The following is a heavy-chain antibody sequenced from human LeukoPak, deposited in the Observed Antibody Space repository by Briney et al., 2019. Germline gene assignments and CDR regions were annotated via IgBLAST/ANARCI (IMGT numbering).Heavy chain of an antibody. CDR3: ARDAVDTANAV. V-gene: IGHV3-74*01. Sequence: GGSLRLSCVASAFSVSSNCMTWVRQAPGKGLVWVSHINSDGSITSYADSVKGRFTISRDNAKNTLYLQMDSLRAEDTAVYYCARDAVDTANAVWGQGTTVTVSS. D-gene: IGHD5-18*01. CDR1: AFSVSSNC. CDR2: INSDGSIT. J-gene: IGHJ6*02.